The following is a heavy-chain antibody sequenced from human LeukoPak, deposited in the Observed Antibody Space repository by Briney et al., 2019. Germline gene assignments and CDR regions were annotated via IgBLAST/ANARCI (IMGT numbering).Heavy chain of an antibody. CDR1: GYTFTTYG. CDR2: ISTYNGNT. CDR3: ARNGCGADCYPAKYYFDY. Sequence: GASVKVSCKASGYTFTTYGISWVRQAPGQGLEWMGWISTYNGNTNYAQKLQGRVTMITDTSTSTAYMELRSLRSGDTAVYYCARNGCGADCYPAKYYFDYWGQGTLVTVSS. J-gene: IGHJ4*02. V-gene: IGHV1-18*01. D-gene: IGHD2-21*02.